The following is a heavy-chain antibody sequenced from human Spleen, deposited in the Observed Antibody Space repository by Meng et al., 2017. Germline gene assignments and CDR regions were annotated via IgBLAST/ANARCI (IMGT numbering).Heavy chain of an antibody. J-gene: IGHJ4*02. D-gene: IGHD2-21*01. CDR2: TRDKANSYTT. Sequence: EVQLVESGGGLVQPGGSLRLSCAASGFTFSDHDMDWVRQAPGKGLEWVGRTRDKANSYTTEFAASVKGRFTISRDDSKNSLYLQMNGLKTEDTAVYYCARGDRNHCHSNWGQGTLVTVSS. V-gene: IGHV3-72*01. CDR3: ARGDRNHCHSN. CDR1: GFTFSDHD.